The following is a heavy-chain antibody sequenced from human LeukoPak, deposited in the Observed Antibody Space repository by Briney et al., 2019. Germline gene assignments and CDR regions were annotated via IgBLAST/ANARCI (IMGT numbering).Heavy chain of an antibody. CDR1: GGSISGYY. J-gene: IGHJ5*02. CDR2: IYYSGST. CDR3: ARNIDDILTGYSWGFDP. D-gene: IGHD3-9*01. Sequence: AETLSLTCTVSGGSISGYYWSWIRQPPGKGLEWIGYIYYSGSTSYNPSLKSRVTISVDTSKNQFSLKLSSVTAADTAVYYCARNIDDILTGYSWGFDPWGQGTLVTVSS. V-gene: IGHV4-59*01.